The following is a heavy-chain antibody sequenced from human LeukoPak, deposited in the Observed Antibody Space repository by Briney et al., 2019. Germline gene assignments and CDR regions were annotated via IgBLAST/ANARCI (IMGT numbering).Heavy chain of an antibody. CDR3: ATPPTGTTTTGESYFDS. D-gene: IGHD1-1*01. J-gene: IGHJ4*02. CDR1: GGTFSSYT. V-gene: IGHV1-69*13. Sequence: GASVKVSCKASGGTFSSYTIAWVRQAPGQGLEWLGGIIPLFGSANYAQKFQGRVTITADESTSTAYMELSSLRSEDTAVYYCATPPTGTTTTGESYFDSWGQGTLVTVSA. CDR2: IIPLFGSA.